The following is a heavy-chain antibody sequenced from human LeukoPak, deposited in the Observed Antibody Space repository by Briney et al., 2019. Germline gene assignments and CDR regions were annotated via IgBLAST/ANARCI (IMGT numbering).Heavy chain of an antibody. CDR3: AKAIVPAATIELFDF. D-gene: IGHD2-2*01. J-gene: IGHJ4*02. V-gene: IGHV3-23*01. CDR2: ISGSGGST. CDR1: GFTFSSYA. Sequence: GGSLRLSCAASGFTFSSYAMSWVRRAPGKGREGGSTISGSGGSTYYADSVKGRFTISRDNSKNTLYLQMNSLRAEDTAVYYCAKAIVPAATIELFDFWGQGALVTVSS.